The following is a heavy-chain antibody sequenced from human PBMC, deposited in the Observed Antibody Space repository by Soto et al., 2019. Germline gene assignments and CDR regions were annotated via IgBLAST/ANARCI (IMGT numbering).Heavy chain of an antibody. D-gene: IGHD1-26*01. Sequence: QEQLVESGGGVVQPGRSLRLSCAASGFALTPYAMHWVRQAPGKGLEWVAIISYDGSYRSYGDSVKGRFTISRDNPENSSYLQMDTLRSEDTAVYYCARDWDRGSGSYLWKVDLWGRGTLVTVSS. V-gene: IGHV3-30-3*01. CDR2: ISYDGSYR. CDR1: GFALTPYA. J-gene: IGHJ2*01. CDR3: ARDWDRGSGSYLWKVDL.